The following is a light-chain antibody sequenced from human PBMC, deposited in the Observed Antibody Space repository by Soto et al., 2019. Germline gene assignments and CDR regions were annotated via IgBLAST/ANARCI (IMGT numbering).Light chain of an antibody. CDR1: SSNIGSNT. CDR3: ASWDGTLEGPV. CDR2: NNN. J-gene: IGLJ3*02. Sequence: QSVLTQPPSVSETPGQRVTISCSGSSSNIGSNTANWYQQLPGTAPRLLIYNNNQRPSGVPDRFSGSKSGTSASLAITGLPSGDEAHYYCASWDGTLEGPVFGGGTKVTVL. V-gene: IGLV1-44*01.